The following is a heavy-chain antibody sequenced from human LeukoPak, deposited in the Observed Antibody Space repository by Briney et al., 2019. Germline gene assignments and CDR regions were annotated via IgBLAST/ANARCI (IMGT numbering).Heavy chain of an antibody. CDR3: ATGPLVEYYYMDV. J-gene: IGHJ6*03. CDR1: GYTLTELS. Sequence: ASVKVSCKVSGYTLTELSMHRVRQAPGKGLEWMGGFDPEDGETIYAQKFQGRVTMTEDTSTDTAYMELSSLRSEDTAVYYCATGPLVEYYYMDVWGKGTTVTVSS. CDR2: FDPEDGET. D-gene: IGHD1-26*01. V-gene: IGHV1-24*01.